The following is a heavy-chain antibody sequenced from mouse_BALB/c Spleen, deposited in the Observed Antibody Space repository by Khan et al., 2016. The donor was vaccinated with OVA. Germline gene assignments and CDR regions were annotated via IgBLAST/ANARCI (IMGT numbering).Heavy chain of an antibody. CDR2: ISYSGNT. D-gene: IGHD2-10*02. J-gene: IGHJ2*01. V-gene: IGHV3-2*02. CDR3: ARVYGGDVDY. Sequence: EVKLLESGPGLVKPSQSLSLTCTVTGYSITSDYAWNWIRQFPGNKLEWMGFISYSGNTNYNPSLKSRISITRDTSKNQFFLQLNSVTTEETATYYCARVYGGDVDYWGQGTTLTVSS. CDR1: GYSITSDYA.